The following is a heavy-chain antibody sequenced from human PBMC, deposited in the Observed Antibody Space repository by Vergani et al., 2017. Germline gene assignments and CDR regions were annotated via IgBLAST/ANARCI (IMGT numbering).Heavy chain of an antibody. CDR3: AKAESVEMATIQIDD. Sequence: EVQLLESGGGLVQPGGSLRLSCAASGFTFSSYAMSWVRQAPGKGLEWVSAISGSGGSTYYADSVKGRFTISRDNSKNTRYLQMNSLRPEATAVYYCAKAESVEMATIQIDDWGQGTLVTVSS. J-gene: IGHJ4*02. CDR2: ISGSGGST. CDR1: GFTFSSYA. V-gene: IGHV3-23*01. D-gene: IGHD5-24*01.